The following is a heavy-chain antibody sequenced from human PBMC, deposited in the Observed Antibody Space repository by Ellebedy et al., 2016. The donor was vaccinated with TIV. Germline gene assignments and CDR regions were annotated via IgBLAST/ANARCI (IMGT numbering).Heavy chain of an antibody. CDR1: GFTVSPNY. J-gene: IGHJ4*02. Sequence: GESLKISCAASGFTVSPNYMSWVRQAPGKGLEWVSVIYTGGTTVYADSVKGRFAISRDDSKNTGYLQMNSLRAEETAVYYCTRGRGYTRQGLNFDFWGQGTLVTVSS. V-gene: IGHV3-53*01. CDR3: TRGRGYTRQGLNFDF. CDR2: IYTGGTT. D-gene: IGHD2-2*02.